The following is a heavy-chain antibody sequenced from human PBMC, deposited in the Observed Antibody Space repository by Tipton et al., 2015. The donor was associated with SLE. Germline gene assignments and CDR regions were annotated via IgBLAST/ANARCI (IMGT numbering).Heavy chain of an antibody. D-gene: IGHD2-21*01. CDR2: IRYDGSNT. J-gene: IGHJ4*02. CDR1: GFTFSSYG. Sequence: SLRLSCAASGFTFSSYGMNWVRQAPGMPLEWVAFIRYDGSNTCYADSVKGRFTISRDTSKDTLYLQMNSLRTEDTAVYFCASRALAYCGGDCYSYYFDYGGQGTLVTASS. CDR3: ASRALAYCGGDCYSYYFDY. V-gene: IGHV3-30*02.